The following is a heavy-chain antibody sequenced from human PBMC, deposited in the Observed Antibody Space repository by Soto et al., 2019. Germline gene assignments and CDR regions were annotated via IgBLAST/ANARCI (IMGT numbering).Heavy chain of an antibody. CDR2: ISGSGGST. V-gene: IGHV3-23*01. CDR3: AKDPAGGRYFDY. D-gene: IGHD3-16*01. J-gene: IGHJ4*02. CDR1: RFTFSSYA. Sequence: EVQLLESGGGLVQPGGSLRLSCAASRFTFSSYAMCWVRQAPGKGLEWVSAISGSGGSTYYADSVKGRFTISRDNSKNTLYLQMNSLRAEDTAVYYCAKDPAGGRYFDYWGQGTLVTVSS.